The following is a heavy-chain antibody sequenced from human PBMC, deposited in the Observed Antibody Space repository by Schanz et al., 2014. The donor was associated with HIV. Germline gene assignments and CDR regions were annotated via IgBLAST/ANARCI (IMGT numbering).Heavy chain of an antibody. Sequence: VQLVDSGGGLVQPGGSLRLSCVASGFTFNNYAMTWVRQAPGKGLEWVSSISESGGRSYYADSVNGRFTISRDNSKNTLYLEMTTLRTEDTAVYYCAKFGRLLGNFDDWGQGTLVTVSS. CDR1: GFTFNNYA. CDR2: ISESGGRS. J-gene: IGHJ4*02. CDR3: AKFGRLLGNFDD. D-gene: IGHD2-15*01. V-gene: IGHV3-23*04.